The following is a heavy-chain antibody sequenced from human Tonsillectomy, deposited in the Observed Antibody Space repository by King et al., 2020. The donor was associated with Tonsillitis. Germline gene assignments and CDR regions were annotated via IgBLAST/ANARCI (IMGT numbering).Heavy chain of an antibody. J-gene: IGHJ4*02. Sequence: VQLVESGGGEVQPGRSLRLSCAASGFTFSSYAMHWVRQAPGKGLEWVAVISYDGRNKYYADSVKGRFTISRDNSKNTLYLQMNSLRAEDTAVYYCARGSLRFLEWLLHYWGQGTLVTVSS. CDR2: ISYDGRNK. V-gene: IGHV3-30*04. CDR1: GFTFSSYA. D-gene: IGHD3-3*01. CDR3: ARGSLRFLEWLLHY.